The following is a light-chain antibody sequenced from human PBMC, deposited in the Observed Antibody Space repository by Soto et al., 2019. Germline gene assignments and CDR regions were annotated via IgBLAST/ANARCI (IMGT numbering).Light chain of an antibody. Sequence: QSVLTQPRSVSGSPGQSVTISCTGTSRDVGDYNYVSWYQQYPGKAPKLVIYDDSKRPSGVPDRFSGSKSGNTASLTISGLQAEDEADYYCCSFAGSYAFWVFGGGTKLTVL. V-gene: IGLV2-11*01. CDR1: SRDVGDYNY. CDR2: DDS. CDR3: CSFAGSYAFWV. J-gene: IGLJ3*02.